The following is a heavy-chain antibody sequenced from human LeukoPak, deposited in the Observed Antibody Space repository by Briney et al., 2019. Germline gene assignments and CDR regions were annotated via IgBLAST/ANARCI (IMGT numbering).Heavy chain of an antibody. CDR2: ISSSSSYI. CDR3: ARDGDTAIDYFDY. Sequence: GGSLRLSCAASGFTFSSYSMNWVRQAPGKGLEWVSSISSSSSYIYYADSVKGRFTISRDNAKNSLYLQMNSLRAEDTAVYYCARDGDTAIDYFDYWGQGTLVTVSS. J-gene: IGHJ4*02. CDR1: GFTFSSYS. D-gene: IGHD5-18*01. V-gene: IGHV3-21*01.